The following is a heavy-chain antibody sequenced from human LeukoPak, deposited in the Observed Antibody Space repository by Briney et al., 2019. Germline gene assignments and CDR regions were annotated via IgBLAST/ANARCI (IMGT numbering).Heavy chain of an antibody. CDR2: VKQDGSEK. CDR3: ARDWDDYYYYYMDV. CDR1: GFTFSSYW. D-gene: IGHD1-26*01. Sequence: PGGSLRLSCAASGFTFSSYWMSWVRQAPGKGLEWVANVKQDGSEKYYVGSVKGRFTISRDNAKNSLYLQMNSLRAEDTAVYYCARDWDDYYYYYMDVWGKGTTVTVSS. J-gene: IGHJ6*03. V-gene: IGHV3-7*01.